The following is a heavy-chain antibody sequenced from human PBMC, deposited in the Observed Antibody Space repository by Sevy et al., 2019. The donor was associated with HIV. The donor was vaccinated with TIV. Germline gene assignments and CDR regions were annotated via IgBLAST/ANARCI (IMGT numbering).Heavy chain of an antibody. CDR3: ARRGGDTAMAPNYYFDY. CDR2: IYYSGST. V-gene: IGHV4-39*01. D-gene: IGHD5-18*01. Sequence: SETLSLTCTVSGGSISSSSYYWGWIRQPPGKGLEWIGSIYYSGSTYYNPSLKSRVTISVDTSKNQFSLKLSSVTAADTAVYYCARRGGDTAMAPNYYFDYWGQRTLVTVSS. CDR1: GGSISSSSYY. J-gene: IGHJ4*02.